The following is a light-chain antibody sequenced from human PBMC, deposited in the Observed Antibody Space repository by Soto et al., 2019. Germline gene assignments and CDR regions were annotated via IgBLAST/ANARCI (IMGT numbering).Light chain of an antibody. CDR3: QQYDSSPVT. J-gene: IGKJ2*01. CDR1: QSVSSSY. V-gene: IGKV3-20*01. Sequence: ENVLTQSPGTLSLSPGERATLSCRASQSVSSSYLNWYQQKRGQAPRLLIYGVSRRATDIPDRFSGSGFGTDFTLTISRLEPEDFAVYYCQQYDSSPVTFGQGTKLEIK. CDR2: GVS.